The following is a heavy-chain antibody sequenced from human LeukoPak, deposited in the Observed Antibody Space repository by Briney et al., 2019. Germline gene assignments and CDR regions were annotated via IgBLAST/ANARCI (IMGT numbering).Heavy chain of an antibody. J-gene: IGHJ6*02. V-gene: IGHV3-23*01. Sequence: GGSLRLSCAASGFTFSSYSMNWVRQAPGKGLEWVSAISGSGDNTYYADSVKGRFTISRDSSENTLYLQMNSLRAEDTAVYYCAKVYDYYYYGLDVWGHGTTVTVSS. CDR1: GFTFSSYS. CDR3: AKVYDYYYYGLDV. D-gene: IGHD2-8*01. CDR2: ISGSGDNT.